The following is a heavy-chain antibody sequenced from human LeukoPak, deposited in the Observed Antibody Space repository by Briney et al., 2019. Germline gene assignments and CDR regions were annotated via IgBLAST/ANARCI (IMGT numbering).Heavy chain of an antibody. V-gene: IGHV1-69*05. J-gene: IGHJ4*02. CDR3: ARAVKNYSGSYYGY. D-gene: IGHD1-26*01. CDR1: GGTFSSYA. Sequence: KVSCKASGGTFSSYAISWVRQAPGQGLEGMGRIIPNFGKANYAQKFQGRVTITTDEYTSTAYMVLSSLRSEDTAVYYCARAVKNYSGSYYGYWGQGTLVTVSS. CDR2: IIPNFGKA.